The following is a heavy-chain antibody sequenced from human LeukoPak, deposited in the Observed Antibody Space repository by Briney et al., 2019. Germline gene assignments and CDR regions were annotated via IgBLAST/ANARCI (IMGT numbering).Heavy chain of an antibody. CDR2: INPKTGDT. V-gene: IGHV1-2*04. Sequence: GASVKVSCKASGGTFSSYAISWVRQAPGQGLEWMGWINPKTGDTKSAQKFQRWVTMTRDTAISTAYMELNRLAPDDTAVYYCARVVYSHGYCDRVTCPNWFDPWGQGTLVTVSS. CDR3: ARVVYSHGYCDRVTCPNWFDP. J-gene: IGHJ5*02. D-gene: IGHD2-2*03. CDR1: GGTFSSYA.